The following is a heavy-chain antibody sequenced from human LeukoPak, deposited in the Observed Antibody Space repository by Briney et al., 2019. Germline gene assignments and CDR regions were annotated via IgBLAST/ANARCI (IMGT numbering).Heavy chain of an antibody. Sequence: GGSLRLSCAASGFTLSSYSMHWVRQAPGKGLEWVSYISSSSGTIYYADSVKGRFTISRDNAKNSLYLQMNSLRAEDTAVYYCAKDRTAGYDGLVDYWGQGTLVTVSS. V-gene: IGHV3-48*01. D-gene: IGHD5-12*01. J-gene: IGHJ4*02. CDR1: GFTLSSYS. CDR3: AKDRTAGYDGLVDY. CDR2: ISSSSGTI.